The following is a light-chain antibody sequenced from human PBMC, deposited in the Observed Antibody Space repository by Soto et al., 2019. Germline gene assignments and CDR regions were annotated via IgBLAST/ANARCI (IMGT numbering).Light chain of an antibody. J-gene: IGKJ4*01. CDR3: RQYGRSLEFA. V-gene: IGKV3-20*01. CDR1: QTVSNNF. CDR2: VAA. Sequence: IVLTQSPATLSLSPGERATLSCRASQTVSNNFLAWYQEKPGRGPRLLIYVAATRATGIPDRFSGSGSGTDFTLTISRLDPEDFAVYYCRQYGRSLEFAVGGGTKVEIK.